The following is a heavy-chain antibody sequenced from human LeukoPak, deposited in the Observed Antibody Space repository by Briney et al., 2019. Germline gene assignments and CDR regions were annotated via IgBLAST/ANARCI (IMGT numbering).Heavy chain of an antibody. V-gene: IGHV1-18*01. CDR1: GYIFSSYG. Sequence: ASVKVSCKASGYIFSSYGFSWVRQAPGQGLEWMGWISAYNSKTNYAQKLQGRVTMTTDTSTSTAYMELRSLRSDDTAVYYCARDGWENDNSGYPWYFDLWGRGTLVTVSS. CDR2: ISAYNSKT. D-gene: IGHD3-22*01. J-gene: IGHJ2*01. CDR3: ARDGWENDNSGYPWYFDL.